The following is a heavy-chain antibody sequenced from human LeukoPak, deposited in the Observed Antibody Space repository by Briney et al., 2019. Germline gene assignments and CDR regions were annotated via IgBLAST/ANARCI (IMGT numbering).Heavy chain of an antibody. CDR3: AKDPQNNYGDYFGGTNWFDP. CDR2: ISGSGGST. Sequence: GGSLRLSCTASGFTFSSYAMSWVRQAPGKGLEWVSAISGSGGSTYYADSVKGRFTISRDNSKNTLYLQMNSLRAEDTAVYYCAKDPQNNYGDYFGGTNWFDPWGQGTLVTVSS. V-gene: IGHV3-23*01. D-gene: IGHD4-17*01. J-gene: IGHJ5*02. CDR1: GFTFSSYA.